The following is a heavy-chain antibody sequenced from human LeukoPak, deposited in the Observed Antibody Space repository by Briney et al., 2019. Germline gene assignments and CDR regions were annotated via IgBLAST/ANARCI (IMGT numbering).Heavy chain of an antibody. V-gene: IGHV3-23*01. CDR3: AKYGDESSGYYSD. Sequence: PGGSLRLSCAASGFIFSSYAMSWVRQAPGKGLEWVSSITGSGGSTYYADSVKGRFTISRDNSKNTLYLQMNSLRAEDTAVYYCAKYGDESSGYYSDWGQGTLVTVSS. CDR2: ITGSGGST. CDR1: GFIFSSYA. J-gene: IGHJ4*02. D-gene: IGHD3-22*01.